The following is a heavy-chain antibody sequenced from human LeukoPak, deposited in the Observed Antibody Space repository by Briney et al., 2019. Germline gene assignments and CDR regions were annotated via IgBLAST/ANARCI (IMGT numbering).Heavy chain of an antibody. CDR2: INWNGGST. CDR1: GFTFSRYW. V-gene: IGHV3-20*04. Sequence: GGSLRLSCAASGFTFSRYWMSWVRQAPGKGLEWVSGINWNGGSTGYADSVKGRFTISRDNAKNSLYLQMNSLRAEDTALYYCARVQLVDYYYYSYMDVWGKGTTVTVSS. D-gene: IGHD6-6*01. CDR3: ARVQLVDYYYYSYMDV. J-gene: IGHJ6*03.